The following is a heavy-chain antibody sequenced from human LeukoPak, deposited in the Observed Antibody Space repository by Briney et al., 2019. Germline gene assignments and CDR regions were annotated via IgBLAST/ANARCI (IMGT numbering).Heavy chain of an antibody. D-gene: IGHD3-9*01. V-gene: IGHV3-74*01. CDR2: INSGGSGT. Sequence: PGGSLRLSCAASGFAFSSNWMHWVRQTPGKGLVWVSRINSGGSGTSYAASVEGRFTISRDNVKNTLYLQMDSLRAEDTAVYYCATSLGPLTGYWGQGTLVTVSS. CDR3: ATSLGPLTGY. J-gene: IGHJ4*02. CDR1: GFAFSSNW.